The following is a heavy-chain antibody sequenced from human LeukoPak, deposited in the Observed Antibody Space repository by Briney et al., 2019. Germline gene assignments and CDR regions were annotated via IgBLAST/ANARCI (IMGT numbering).Heavy chain of an antibody. CDR3: AKSDSSLYTVTTYDY. CDR2: ISYDGSNK. Sequence: GRSLRLSCAASGFTFSSYGMHWVRQAPGKGLEWVAVISYDGSNKYYADSVKGRFTISRDNSKNTLYLQMNSLRAEDTAVYYCAKSDSSLYTVTTYDYWGQETLVTVSS. J-gene: IGHJ4*02. CDR1: GFTFSSYG. D-gene: IGHD4-17*01. V-gene: IGHV3-30*18.